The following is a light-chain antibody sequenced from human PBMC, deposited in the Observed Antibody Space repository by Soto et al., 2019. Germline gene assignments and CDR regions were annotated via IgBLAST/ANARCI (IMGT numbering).Light chain of an antibody. J-gene: IGKJ4*01. Sequence: EIVLTQSPGTLSLSPGERATLSCRASQSVSSSYLAWYQQKPGQAPRLLIYGASSRATGIPDRSSGSGSGTDFTLTISRREPVDSVVYYFQLYGSSPLTFGGGTNVEIK. CDR1: QSVSSSY. V-gene: IGKV3-20*01. CDR2: GAS. CDR3: QLYGSSPLT.